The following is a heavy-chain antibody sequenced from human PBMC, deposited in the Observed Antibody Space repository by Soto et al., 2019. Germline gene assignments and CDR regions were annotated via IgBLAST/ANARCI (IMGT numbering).Heavy chain of an antibody. D-gene: IGHD4-17*01. CDR1: GFTFSSYA. Sequence: GGSLRLSXAASGFTFSSYAMSWVRQAPGKGLEWVSAISGSGGSTYYADSVKGRFTISRDNSKNTLYLQMNSLRAEDTAVYYCATKPDYGDYRYYYYGMDVWGQGTTVTVSS. CDR3: ATKPDYGDYRYYYYGMDV. J-gene: IGHJ6*02. CDR2: ISGSGGST. V-gene: IGHV3-23*01.